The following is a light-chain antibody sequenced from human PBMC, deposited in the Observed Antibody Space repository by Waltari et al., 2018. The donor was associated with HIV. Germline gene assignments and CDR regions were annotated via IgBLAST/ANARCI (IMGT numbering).Light chain of an antibody. J-gene: IGLJ2*01. V-gene: IGLV2-14*03. CDR3: SSYTSSSTVV. CDR1: SSDVGGYNY. Sequence: GQSITISCTGTSSDVGGYNYVSWYQQHPGKAPKLMIYDVSNRPSGVSNRFSGSKSGNTASLTISGLQAEDEADYYCSSYTSSSTVVFGGGTKLTVL. CDR2: DVS.